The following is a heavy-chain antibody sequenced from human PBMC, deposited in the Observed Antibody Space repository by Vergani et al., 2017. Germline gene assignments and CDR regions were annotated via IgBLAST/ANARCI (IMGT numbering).Heavy chain of an antibody. D-gene: IGHD3-3*01. CDR3: ARVPVHYDFWSGYGYYFDY. J-gene: IGHJ4*02. V-gene: IGHV4-30-2*01. CDR1: GGSISSGGYS. Sequence: QVQLQQWGAGLLKPSETLSLTCAVSGGSISSGGYSWSWIRQPPGKGLEWIGYIYHSGSTYYNPSLKSRVTISVDRSKNQFSLKLSSVTAADTAVYYCARVPVHYDFWSGYGYYFDYWGQGTLVTVSS. CDR2: IYHSGST.